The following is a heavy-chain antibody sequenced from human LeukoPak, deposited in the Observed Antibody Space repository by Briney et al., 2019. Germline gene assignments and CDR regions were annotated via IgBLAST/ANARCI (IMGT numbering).Heavy chain of an antibody. CDR2: ISGSGGST. CDR1: GFTFSSYA. Sequence: GGSLRLSCAASGFTFSSYAMSWVRQAPGKGLEWVSAISGSGGSTYYADSVKGRFTISRDNSKNTLYLQMNSLRAEDTAVYYCAKSPRIAVAGRDAFDIWDQGTMVTVSS. V-gene: IGHV3-23*01. J-gene: IGHJ3*02. CDR3: AKSPRIAVAGRDAFDI. D-gene: IGHD6-19*01.